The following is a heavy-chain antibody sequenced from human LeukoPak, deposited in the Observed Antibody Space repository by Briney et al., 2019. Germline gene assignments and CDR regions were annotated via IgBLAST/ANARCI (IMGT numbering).Heavy chain of an antibody. V-gene: IGHV1-2*02. CDR2: IIPNSGGT. CDR1: VDTLSTYA. J-gene: IGHJ4*02. Sequence: ASVKVSCKASVDTLSTYAICWVRQAPGQGLEWMRGIIPNSGGTNYAQKFQGRVTMTRDTSISTAYMELSRLRSDDTAVFYCARDYYDSSGYGSFAYWGQGTLVTVSS. D-gene: IGHD3-22*01. CDR3: ARDYYDSSGYGSFAY.